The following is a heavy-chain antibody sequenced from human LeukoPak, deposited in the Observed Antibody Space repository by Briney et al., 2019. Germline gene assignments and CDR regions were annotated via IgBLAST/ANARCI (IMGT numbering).Heavy chain of an antibody. CDR1: GFTFSSYG. CDR2: IWYDGSNQ. D-gene: IGHD6-13*01. V-gene: IGHV3-33*08. CDR3: ARSMSAADH. Sequence: GGSLRLSCAASGFTFSSYGMQWVRQAPGKGLEWVAVIWYDGSNQYYADSVKGRFTVSRDNSKNTLYLQMNSLRAEDTAVYYCARSMSAADHWGQGTLVTVSS. J-gene: IGHJ5*02.